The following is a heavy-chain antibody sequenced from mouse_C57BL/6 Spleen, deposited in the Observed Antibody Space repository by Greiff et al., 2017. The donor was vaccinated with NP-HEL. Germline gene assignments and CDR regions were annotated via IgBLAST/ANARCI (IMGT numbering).Heavy chain of an antibody. V-gene: IGHV5-17*01. D-gene: IGHD2-3*01. Sequence: EVKLVESGGGLVKPGGSLKLSCAASGFTFSDYGMHWVRQAPEKGLEWVAYISSGSSTIYYADTVKGRFTISRDNAKNTLVLQMTSLRSEATAMYYGATYDPVSYFDYWGQGTTLTVSS. J-gene: IGHJ2*01. CDR2: ISSGSSTI. CDR1: GFTFSDYG. CDR3: ATYDPVSYFDY.